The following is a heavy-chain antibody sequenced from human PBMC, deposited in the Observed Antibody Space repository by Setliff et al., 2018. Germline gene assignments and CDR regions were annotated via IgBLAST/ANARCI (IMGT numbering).Heavy chain of an antibody. CDR1: GYTFTNYG. CDR3: ARRAVTAEYFQH. V-gene: IGHV1-18*01. CDR2: ISAYDGNT. J-gene: IGHJ1*01. Sequence: GASVKVSCKASGYTFTNYGITWVRQAPGQGLEWMAWISAYDGNTKYTLKLQGRVTLTTDTPTTTAYMDLRGLRSDDTAVYYCARRAVTAEYFQHWGHGTLVTVSS. D-gene: IGHD4-17*01.